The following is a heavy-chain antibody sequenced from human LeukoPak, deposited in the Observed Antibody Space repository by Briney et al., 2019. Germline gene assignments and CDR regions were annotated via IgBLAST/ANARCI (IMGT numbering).Heavy chain of an antibody. CDR3: ATTRNFWSGYSYFY. CDR1: GYSISSGYY. V-gene: IGHV4-38-2*02. J-gene: IGHJ4*02. Sequence: PSETLSLTCTVSGYSISSGYYWGWIRQPPGKGLEWIGSIYHSGSTYYNPSLKSRVTISVDTSKNQFSLKLSSVTAADTAVYYCATTRNFWSGYSYFYWGQGTLVTVSS. D-gene: IGHD3-3*01. CDR2: IYHSGST.